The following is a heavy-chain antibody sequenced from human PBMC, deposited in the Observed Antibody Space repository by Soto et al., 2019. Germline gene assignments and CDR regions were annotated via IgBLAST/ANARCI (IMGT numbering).Heavy chain of an antibody. CDR1: GYTFNTYA. CDR2: ISAYNGHV. D-gene: IGHD3-16*01. J-gene: IGHJ4*02. CDR3: ARGRTWGARDFDY. Sequence: QVQLVQSGAEVKRPGASVRVSCKASGYTFNTYAISWVRQAPGQGLEWMGWISAYNGHVDYAQKFQVRVTMTTDTSTNTVSMELRGLRSDDTAVYYCARGRTWGARDFDYWGQGTLVTVSS. V-gene: IGHV1-18*01.